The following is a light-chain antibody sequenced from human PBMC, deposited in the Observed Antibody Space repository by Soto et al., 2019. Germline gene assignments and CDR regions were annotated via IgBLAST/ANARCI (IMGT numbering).Light chain of an antibody. CDR3: SSYAGSNNLV. CDR1: SSDVGGYNY. Sequence: QSALTQPPSASGSPGQSVTISCTGTSSDVGGYNYVSWYQPHPGKAPKLMIYEVSKRPSGVPDSFSGSKSGNTASLTVSGLQAEDEADYYCSSYAGSNNLVFGGGTQVTVL. V-gene: IGLV2-8*01. J-gene: IGLJ2*01. CDR2: EVS.